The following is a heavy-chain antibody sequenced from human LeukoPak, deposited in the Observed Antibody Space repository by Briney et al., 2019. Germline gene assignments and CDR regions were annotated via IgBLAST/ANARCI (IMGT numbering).Heavy chain of an antibody. CDR1: GGSISSGGYS. D-gene: IGHD1-26*01. Sequence: SETLSLTCAVSGGSISSGGYSWSWIRQPPGKGLEWIGYIYYSGSTYYNPSLKSRVTISVDTSKNQFSLKLSSVTAADTAVYYCARVQRGSYYSYYYYMDVWGKGTTVTVSS. V-gene: IGHV4-30-4*07. J-gene: IGHJ6*03. CDR3: ARVQRGSYYSYYYYMDV. CDR2: IYYSGST.